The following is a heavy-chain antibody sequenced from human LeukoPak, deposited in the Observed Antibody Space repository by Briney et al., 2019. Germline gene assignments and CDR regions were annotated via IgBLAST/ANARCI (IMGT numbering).Heavy chain of an antibody. CDR3: ARDGSGSYIDYYYYMDV. CDR1: GFTFSNAW. J-gene: IGHJ6*03. CDR2: IKSKTDGGTT. D-gene: IGHD1-26*01. V-gene: IGHV3-15*01. Sequence: GGSLRLSCAASGFTFSNAWMSWVRQAPGKGLEWGGRIKSKTDGGTTDYAAPVKGRFTISRDDSKNTLYLQMNSLRAEDTAVYYCARDGSGSYIDYYYYMDVWGKGTTVTISS.